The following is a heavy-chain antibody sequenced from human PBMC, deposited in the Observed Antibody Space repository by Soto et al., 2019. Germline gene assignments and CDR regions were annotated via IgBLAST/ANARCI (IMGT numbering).Heavy chain of an antibody. Sequence: PSETRSRTCTVSGASISNYYWSWIRQPAGKGLECLGRIYASGTTTYNPSLRSRVTMSVDTSKNQFCLNLNSVTAADTAVYYCARESRSELGTVEYWGQGTLVTVSS. V-gene: IGHV4-4*07. J-gene: IGHJ4*02. CDR1: GASISNYY. CDR3: ARESRSELGTVEY. D-gene: IGHD1-1*01. CDR2: IYASGTT.